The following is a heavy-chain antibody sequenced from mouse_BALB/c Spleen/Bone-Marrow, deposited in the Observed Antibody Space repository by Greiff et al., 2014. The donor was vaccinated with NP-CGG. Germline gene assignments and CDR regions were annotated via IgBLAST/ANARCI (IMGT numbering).Heavy chain of an antibody. CDR3: TLWCYAMDY. J-gene: IGHJ4*01. CDR1: GYTFTSYY. V-gene: IGHV1S16*01. Sequence: SGAELVKPGASVKLSCKASGYTFTSYYMYWVKQRPGQGLEWIREINPSNGGTNFNEKFKSKATLTVDKSSSTAYMQLSSLTSEDSAVYYCTLWCYAMDYWGQGTSVTVSS. D-gene: IGHD1-1*02. CDR2: INPSNGGT.